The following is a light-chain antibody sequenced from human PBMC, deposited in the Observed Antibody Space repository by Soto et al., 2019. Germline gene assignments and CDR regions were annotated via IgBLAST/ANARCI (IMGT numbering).Light chain of an antibody. V-gene: IGKV3-15*01. Sequence: EIVMTQSPATLSVSPGERATLSCRASQSVSSNLAWYQQKSGQTPRLLIYGASTRATDIPDRFSGSGSGTEFTLSISSLESEDFAVYYCQQYENWPLTFGGGTKVEIK. CDR1: QSVSSN. J-gene: IGKJ4*01. CDR2: GAS. CDR3: QQYENWPLT.